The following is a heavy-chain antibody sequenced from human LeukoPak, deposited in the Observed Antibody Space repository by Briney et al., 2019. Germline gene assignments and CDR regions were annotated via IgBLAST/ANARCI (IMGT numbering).Heavy chain of an antibody. Sequence: PSETLSLTCNVSGGSMSSNYWSWIRQSPGKGLEWIGYIYYSGSTNYNPSLKSRVTISVDTSKNQFSLKLSSVTAADTAVYYCARNLGGYYFDYWGQGTLVTVSS. CDR1: GGSMSSNY. D-gene: IGHD3-16*01. V-gene: IGHV4-59*01. CDR3: ARNLGGYYFDY. J-gene: IGHJ4*02. CDR2: IYYSGST.